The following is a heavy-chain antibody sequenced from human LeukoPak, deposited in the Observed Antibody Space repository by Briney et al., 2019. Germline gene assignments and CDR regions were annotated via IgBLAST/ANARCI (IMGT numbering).Heavy chain of an antibody. Sequence: SQTLSLTCTVSGGSISSGDYYWSWIRQPPGKGLEWIAYMYYSGSTYYNPSLKSRVTMSADTSKNQLSLKLSSVTAADTAVYYCARPYYYDSRIDPWGQGILVTVYS. CDR1: GGSISSGDYY. J-gene: IGHJ5*02. CDR2: MYYSGST. D-gene: IGHD3-22*01. V-gene: IGHV4-30-4*01. CDR3: ARPYYYDSRIDP.